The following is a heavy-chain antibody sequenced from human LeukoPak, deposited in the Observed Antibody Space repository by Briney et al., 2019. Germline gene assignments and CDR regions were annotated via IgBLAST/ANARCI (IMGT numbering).Heavy chain of an antibody. CDR1: GGSISSYH. Sequence: SETLSLTCTVSGGSISSYHWNWIRQPLGKGLEWIGYISYSGSTNYKPSLKSRVTISVDTSRNQFSLKLSSVTAADTAVYYCARVGSNWYYFDYWGQGTLVTVSS. D-gene: IGHD6-13*01. J-gene: IGHJ4*02. CDR2: ISYSGST. V-gene: IGHV4-59*01. CDR3: ARVGSNWYYFDY.